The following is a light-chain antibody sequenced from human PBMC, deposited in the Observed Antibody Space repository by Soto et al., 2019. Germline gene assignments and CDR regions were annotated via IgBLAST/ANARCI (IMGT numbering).Light chain of an antibody. CDR1: QGIGSD. Sequence: EIQMTHPPSSLSASVGDRVTITSRASQGIGSDLGWYQQKPGKAPKRLIYATSSLQSGIPSRFSGSGSGTDFTLTISSLQPEDFAVYYCQQYNNWPRTFGQGTKVDIK. CDR3: QQYNNWPRT. CDR2: ATS. V-gene: IGKV1-17*01. J-gene: IGKJ1*01.